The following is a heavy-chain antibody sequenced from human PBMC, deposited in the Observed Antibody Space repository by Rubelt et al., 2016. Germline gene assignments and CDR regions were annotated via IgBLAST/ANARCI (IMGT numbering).Heavy chain of an antibody. Sequence: EVQLVESGGGLMQPGGSLRLSCAASGFTVNSTYMSWVRQAPGKGLEWVANIKQDGSEKYYVDSVKGRFTISRDNSENTLSLQMNSLRAEDTAVYYCASGLTTKYYFDYWGQGTLVTVSS. J-gene: IGHJ4*02. D-gene: IGHD4/OR15-4a*01. V-gene: IGHV3-7*03. CDR1: GFTVNSTY. CDR3: ASGLTTKYYFDY. CDR2: IKQDGSEK.